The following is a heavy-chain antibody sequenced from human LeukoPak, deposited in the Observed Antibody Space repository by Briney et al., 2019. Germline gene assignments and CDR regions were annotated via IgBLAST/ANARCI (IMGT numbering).Heavy chain of an antibody. CDR2: IRGSGDT. V-gene: IGHV3-23*01. CDR1: GFPFRNNV. J-gene: IGHJ4*02. Sequence: GGSLRLSCAASGFPFRNNVMTWVRQAPGRGLDWRAAIRGSGDTYYADSVKGRFTISRDNSKNMLYLQMNSLRAEDTAVYYCANTFPYGTTWYGFCDYWGQGALVTVPS. CDR3: ANTFPYGTTWYGFCDY. D-gene: IGHD3-3*01.